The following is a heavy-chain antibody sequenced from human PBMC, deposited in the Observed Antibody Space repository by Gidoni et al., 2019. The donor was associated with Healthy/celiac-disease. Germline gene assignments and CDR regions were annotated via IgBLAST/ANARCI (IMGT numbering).Heavy chain of an antibody. CDR1: GGSISRYY. J-gene: IGHJ5*02. D-gene: IGHD3-10*01. CDR3: AREGTLTFNWFDP. Sequence: QVQLQESGPGLVTPSETLSLTCTVPGGSISRYYWSWIRQPPGKGLEGIGYIYYSGSTNYNPSRKSRVTISVDTSKNQFSLKLCSVTAADTAVYYCAREGTLTFNWFDPWGQGTLVTVSS. V-gene: IGHV4-59*01. CDR2: IYYSGST.